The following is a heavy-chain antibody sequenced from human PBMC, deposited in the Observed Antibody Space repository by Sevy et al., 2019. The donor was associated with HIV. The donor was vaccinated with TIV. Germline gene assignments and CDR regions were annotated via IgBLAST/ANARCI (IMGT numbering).Heavy chain of an antibody. CDR1: GYTFTDYY. D-gene: IGHD3-9*01. CDR3: ARGSVYDILTGPVDY. Sequence: ASVKVSCKASGYTFTDYYMHWVRQAPGQGLEWMGWINPNSGGTNYAQKFQGRVTMTRDTSISTAYMELSSLRSDDTAVYYCARGSVYDILTGPVDYWGQGTLVTVSS. V-gene: IGHV1-2*02. J-gene: IGHJ4*02. CDR2: INPNSGGT.